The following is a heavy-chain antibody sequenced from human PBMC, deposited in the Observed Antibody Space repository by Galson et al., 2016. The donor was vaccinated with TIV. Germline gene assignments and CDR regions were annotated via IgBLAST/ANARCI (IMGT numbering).Heavy chain of an antibody. J-gene: IGHJ3*01. V-gene: IGHV3-48*04. CDR1: GFTFSSWH. D-gene: IGHD4-23*01. CDR3: ARPGNYDGDRRGAFDL. CDR2: ITYTSATI. Sequence: SLRLSCAASGFTFSSWHMDWVRQAPGEGLEWISFITYTSATIYYADSVKGRFTVSRDNAKNSLYLQMNSLRAEDTAVYYCARPGNYDGDRRGAFDLWGQGTMVTFSS.